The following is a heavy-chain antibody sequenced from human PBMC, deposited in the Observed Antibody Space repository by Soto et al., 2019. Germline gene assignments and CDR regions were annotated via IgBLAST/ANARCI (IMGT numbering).Heavy chain of an antibody. CDR3: ARSSLTMVRGVDYYGMDV. CDR2: IIPIFGTA. Sequence: SVKVSCKASGGTFSSYAISWVRQATGQGLEWMGGIIPIFGTANYAQKFQGRVTITADESTSTAYMELSSLRSEDTAVYYCARSSLTMVRGVDYYGMDVWGQGTTVTVSS. D-gene: IGHD3-10*01. CDR1: GGTFSSYA. J-gene: IGHJ6*02. V-gene: IGHV1-69*13.